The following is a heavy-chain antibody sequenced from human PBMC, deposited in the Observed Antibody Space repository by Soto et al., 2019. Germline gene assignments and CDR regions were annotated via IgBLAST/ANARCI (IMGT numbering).Heavy chain of an antibody. Sequence: QVQLVESGGGVVQPGRSLRLSCAASGFTFSSYAMHWVRQAPGKGLEWVAVISYDGSNKYYADSVKGRFTISRDNSKNTLYLQMNSPRAEDTAVYYCAREYSSGWRFDYWGQGTLVTVSS. D-gene: IGHD6-19*01. V-gene: IGHV3-30-3*01. CDR1: GFTFSSYA. CDR3: AREYSSGWRFDY. CDR2: ISYDGSNK. J-gene: IGHJ4*02.